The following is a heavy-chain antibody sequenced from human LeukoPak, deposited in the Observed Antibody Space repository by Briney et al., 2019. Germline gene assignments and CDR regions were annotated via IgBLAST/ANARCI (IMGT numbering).Heavy chain of an antibody. J-gene: IGHJ4*02. CDR3: ARQGNCGWNYFDF. CDR1: GYSFTSYW. V-gene: IGHV5-51*01. CDR2: INPGDSDI. D-gene: IGHD6-19*01. Sequence: GESLKISRQGSGYSFTSYWIGWVRQMPGKGLEWMGIINPGDSDIRYSPSFRGQVTISADKSITTAYLQWSSLKASDTAMYYCARQGNCGWNYFDFWGQGTLVTVSS.